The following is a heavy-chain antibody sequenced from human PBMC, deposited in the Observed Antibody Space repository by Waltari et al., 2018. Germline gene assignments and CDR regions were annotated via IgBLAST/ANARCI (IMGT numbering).Heavy chain of an antibody. Sequence: QVQLVQSGAEVKKPGASVKVSCKASGYTFTGYYMHWVRQAPGQGLEWIGRNTPNSGGTNYAQNFQGRVTMTRDTSISTAYMGLGSLRSEDTAVYYCARDVRRGYCSGGSCYWAYWGQGTLVTVSS. D-gene: IGHD2-15*01. CDR3: ARDVRRGYCSGGSCYWAY. CDR1: GYTFTGYY. V-gene: IGHV1-2*06. J-gene: IGHJ4*02. CDR2: NTPNSGGT.